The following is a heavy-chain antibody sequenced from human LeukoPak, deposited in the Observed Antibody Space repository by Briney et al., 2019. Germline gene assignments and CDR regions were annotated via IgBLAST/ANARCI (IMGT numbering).Heavy chain of an antibody. V-gene: IGHV3-21*01. Sequence: PGGSLRLSCAASGFTFSSYSMNWVRQAPGKGLEWVSSISSSSSYIYYADSVKGRFTISRDNAKNSLYLQMNSLRAEDTAVYYCARGNEYSSSIFPATGYWGQGTLVTVSS. CDR1: GFTFSSYS. CDR3: ARGNEYSSSIFPATGY. D-gene: IGHD6-6*01. J-gene: IGHJ4*02. CDR2: ISSSSSYI.